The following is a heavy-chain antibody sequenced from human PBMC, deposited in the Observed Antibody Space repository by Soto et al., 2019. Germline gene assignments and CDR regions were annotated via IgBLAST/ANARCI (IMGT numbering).Heavy chain of an antibody. D-gene: IGHD2-15*01. V-gene: IGHV1-18*01. J-gene: IGHJ6*02. CDR2: ISAYNGNT. CDR1: GYTFTSDV. CDR3: ARGGRVVGPYGMDV. Sequence: ASVKVSCKASGYTFTSDVISWVRRAPGQGLEWMGWISAYNGNTNYAQKLQGRVTMTTDTSTSTAYMELRSLRSDDTAVYYCARGGRVVGPYGMDVWGQGTTVTVSS.